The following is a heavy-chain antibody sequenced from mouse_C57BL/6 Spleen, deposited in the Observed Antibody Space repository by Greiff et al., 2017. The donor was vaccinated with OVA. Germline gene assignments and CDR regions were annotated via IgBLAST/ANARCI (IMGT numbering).Heavy chain of an antibody. CDR1: GYTFTDYE. D-gene: IGHD2-4*01. J-gene: IGHJ3*01. Sequence: LVESGAELVRPGASVTLSCKASGYTFTDYEMHWVKQTPVHGLEWIGAIDPETGGTAYNQKFKGKAILTADKSSSTAYMELRSLTSEDSAVYYCTRDYDYDGGFAYWGQGTLVTVSA. CDR3: TRDYDYDGGFAY. CDR2: IDPETGGT. V-gene: IGHV1-15*01.